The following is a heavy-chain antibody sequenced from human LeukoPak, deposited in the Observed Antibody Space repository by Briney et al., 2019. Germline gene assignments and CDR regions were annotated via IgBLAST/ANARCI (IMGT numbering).Heavy chain of an antibody. D-gene: IGHD3-10*01. CDR2: ISSSGSYI. V-gene: IGHV3-21*01. Sequence: GGSLRLSCAASGFTFSTYSMNWVRQAPGKGLEWVSSISSSGSYIYYADSVKGRFTISRDNAKNSLYLQMNSLRAEDTAVNYCASLSITMVRGVHDYWGQGTLVTVSS. J-gene: IGHJ4*02. CDR1: GFTFSTYS. CDR3: ASLSITMVRGVHDY.